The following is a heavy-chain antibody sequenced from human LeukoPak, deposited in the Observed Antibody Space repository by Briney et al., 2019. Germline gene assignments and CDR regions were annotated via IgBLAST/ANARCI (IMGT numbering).Heavy chain of an antibody. CDR3: ATEGPDGTYSYFHH. J-gene: IGHJ4*02. Sequence: PGGSLRLSFEASGFSFSDSGMHWVRQAPGKGLEGVAVLWSDERVKYYADPVKGRFTISRDNSKKTVWLQMDSLTVEDTALYYCATEGPDGTYSYFHHWGQGTLVIVSS. D-gene: IGHD1-26*01. V-gene: IGHV3-33*08. CDR1: GFSFSDSG. CDR2: LWSDERVK.